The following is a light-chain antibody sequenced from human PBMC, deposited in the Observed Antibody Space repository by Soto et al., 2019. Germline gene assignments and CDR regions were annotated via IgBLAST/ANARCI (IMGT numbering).Light chain of an antibody. Sequence: SYELTQPPSVSVSPGQTASITCSGDKLGDKYACWYRQKPGQSPVVVIYQDNKRPSGIPERFSGSNSGNTATLTISGTQAMDEADYYCQAWDSSTVVFGGGTKLTVL. V-gene: IGLV3-1*01. CDR2: QDN. J-gene: IGLJ2*01. CDR3: QAWDSSTVV. CDR1: KLGDKY.